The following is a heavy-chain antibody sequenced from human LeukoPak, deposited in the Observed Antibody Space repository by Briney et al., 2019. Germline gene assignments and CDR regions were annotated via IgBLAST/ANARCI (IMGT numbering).Heavy chain of an antibody. CDR1: GLTFSSYA. CDR2: ISSNGGST. V-gene: IGHV3-64*01. Sequence: GGSLRLSCAASGLTFSSYAMHWVRQAPGKGLEYVSAISSNGGSTYYANSVKGRFTISRDNSKNTLYLQMGSLRAEDMAVYYCARLATIRDYWGQGTLVTVSS. J-gene: IGHJ4*02. CDR3: ARLATIRDY. D-gene: IGHD5-24*01.